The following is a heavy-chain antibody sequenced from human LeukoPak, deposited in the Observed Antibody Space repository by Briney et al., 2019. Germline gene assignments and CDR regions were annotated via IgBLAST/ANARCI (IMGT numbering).Heavy chain of an antibody. V-gene: IGHV3-21*01. CDR2: ISSSSSYI. Sequence: PGGSLRLSCAASGFTFSSYSMNWVRQAPGKGLEWVSSISSSSSYIYYADSVKGRFTISRDNAKNSLYLQMNSLRAEDTAVYYCARDRYYYDSSGEDAFDIWGQGTMVTVSS. CDR3: ARDRYYYDSSGEDAFDI. D-gene: IGHD3-22*01. J-gene: IGHJ3*02. CDR1: GFTFSSYS.